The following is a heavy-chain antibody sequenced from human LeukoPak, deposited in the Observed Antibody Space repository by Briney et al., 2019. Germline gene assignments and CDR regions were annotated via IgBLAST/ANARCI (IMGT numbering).Heavy chain of an antibody. J-gene: IGHJ4*02. CDR2: ISYDGSNK. CDR3: AKDAVRGVITPLDY. CDR1: GFTFSSYG. V-gene: IGHV3-30*18. Sequence: GGSLRLSCAASGFTFSSYGMHWVRQAPGKGLEWVAVISYDGSNKYYADSVKGRFTISRDNSKNTLYLQMNSLRAEDTAVYYCAKDAVRGVITPLDYWGQGTLVTVSS. D-gene: IGHD3-10*01.